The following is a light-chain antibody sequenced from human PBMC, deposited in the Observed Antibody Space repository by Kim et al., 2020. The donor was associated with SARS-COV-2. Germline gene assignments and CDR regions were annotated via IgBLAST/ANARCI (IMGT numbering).Light chain of an antibody. J-gene: IGKJ1*01. Sequence: SPGERAPLPCRAIQSVGSRYLAWYQQKAGQAPRLLIYGASSRATGIPDRFTGSGSGTDFTLIISRLEPEDFAVYYCQQYGRSPKTFGQGTKVEIK. CDR1: QSVGSRY. CDR3: QQYGRSPKT. V-gene: IGKV3-20*01. CDR2: GAS.